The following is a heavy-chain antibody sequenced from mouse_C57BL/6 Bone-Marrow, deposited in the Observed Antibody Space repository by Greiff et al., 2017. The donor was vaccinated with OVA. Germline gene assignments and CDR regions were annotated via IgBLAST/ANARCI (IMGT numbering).Heavy chain of an antibody. D-gene: IGHD1-1*01. Sequence: QVQLQQSGAELVKPGASVKISCKASGYAFSSYWMNWVKQRPGKGLEWIGQIYPGDGDTNYNGKFKGKATLTADKSSSTAYMQLSSLTSEDSAVYFCARRYGSLYAMDYWGQGTSVTVSS. V-gene: IGHV1-80*01. CDR2: IYPGDGDT. CDR3: ARRYGSLYAMDY. J-gene: IGHJ4*01. CDR1: GYAFSSYW.